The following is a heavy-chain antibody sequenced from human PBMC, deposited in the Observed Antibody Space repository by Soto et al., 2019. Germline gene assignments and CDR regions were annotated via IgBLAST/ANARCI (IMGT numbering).Heavy chain of an antibody. CDR1: GFTFNIYA. D-gene: IGHD2-21*01. J-gene: IGHJ4*02. CDR2: ISYDGSNK. CDR3: ARDYLQENPRGLVG. Sequence: QVQLVESGGGVVQPGGSLRLSCAASGFTFNIYAMHWVRQAPGKGLEWVAVISYDGSNKYYGDSVKGRFTISRDNSKNTLYLQMNSLTAEDTVVYYCARDYLQENPRGLVGWGQGTLVTVSS. V-gene: IGHV3-30-3*01.